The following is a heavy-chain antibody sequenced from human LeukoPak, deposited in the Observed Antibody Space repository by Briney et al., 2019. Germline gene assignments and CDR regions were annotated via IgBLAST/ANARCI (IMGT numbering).Heavy chain of an antibody. Sequence: SETLSLTCAVYGGSFSGYYWSWIRQPPGKGLEWIGEINHSGSTNYNPSLKSRVTISVDTSKNQFSLKLSSVTAADTAVYYCARVGTTTLDYWGQRTLVTVSS. J-gene: IGHJ4*02. D-gene: IGHD4-11*01. CDR2: INHSGST. V-gene: IGHV4-34*01. CDR3: ARVGTTTLDY. CDR1: GGSFSGYY.